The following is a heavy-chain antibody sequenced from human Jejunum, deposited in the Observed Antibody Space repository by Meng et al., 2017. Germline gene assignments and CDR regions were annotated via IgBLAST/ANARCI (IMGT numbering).Heavy chain of an antibody. J-gene: IGHJ6*02. V-gene: IGHV3-11*01. D-gene: IGHD5-18*01. CDR1: GFTFSDYF. CDR3: AREGHSNGWGDYYGMGV. Sequence: GGSLRLSCAASGFTFSDYFMTWIRQAPGKGLEWISYMSSTGNTIFYADSVKGRFTISRDNAKNSLYLEMNSLRREDTAVYYCAREGHSNGWGDYYGMGVWGQGTTVTVSS. CDR2: MSSTGNTI.